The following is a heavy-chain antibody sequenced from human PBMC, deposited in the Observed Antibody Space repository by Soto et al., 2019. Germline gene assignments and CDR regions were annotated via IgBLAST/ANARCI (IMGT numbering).Heavy chain of an antibody. D-gene: IGHD2-2*01. Sequence: QVQLVESGGGVVQPGRSLRLSCAASGFTFSTYAMHWVRQAPGKGLEWVAVISYGGINKYYADSVKGRFTVSRDNSKNTLYLQMNSLRAEDTAVYYCARVTLGYCISTSCFYDYWGQGTLVTVSS. J-gene: IGHJ4*02. CDR1: GFTFSTYA. CDR2: ISYGGINK. V-gene: IGHV3-30-3*01. CDR3: ARVTLGYCISTSCFYDY.